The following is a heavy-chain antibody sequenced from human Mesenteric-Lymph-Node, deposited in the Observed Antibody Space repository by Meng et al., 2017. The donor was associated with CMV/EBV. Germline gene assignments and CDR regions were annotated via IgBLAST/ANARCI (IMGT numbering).Heavy chain of an antibody. CDR1: GFTFSSYA. D-gene: IGHD6-13*01. Sequence: ASGFTFSSYAMRWVRQAPGQGLEWVSTISGSGGSTYYADSVKGRFTISRDNSKNTLYLQVNSLRAEDTAVYYCANARYSSSWALGYWGQGTLVTVSS. CDR2: ISGSGGST. J-gene: IGHJ4*02. CDR3: ANARYSSSWALGY. V-gene: IGHV3-23*01.